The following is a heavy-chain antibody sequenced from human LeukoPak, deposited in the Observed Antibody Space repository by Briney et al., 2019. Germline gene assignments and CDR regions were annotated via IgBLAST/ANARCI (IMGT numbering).Heavy chain of an antibody. CDR3: ARESGADPYYFDY. V-gene: IGHV3-53*04. CDR2: LYTDGRT. CDR1: GFTVSSNY. Sequence: GGSLRLSCAVSGFTVSSNYISWVRQAPGRGLEWLLVLYTDGRTYYADSVKGRFTISRHNSKNTVYLQMNGLRPEDTAVYYCARESGADPYYFDYWGQGTLVTVSS. J-gene: IGHJ4*02. D-gene: IGHD3-10*01.